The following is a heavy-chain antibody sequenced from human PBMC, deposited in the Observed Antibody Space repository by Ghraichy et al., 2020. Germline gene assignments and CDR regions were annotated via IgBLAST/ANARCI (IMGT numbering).Heavy chain of an antibody. D-gene: IGHD5-18*01. Sequence: SETLSLTCTVSGGSISSYYWSWIRQPPGKGLEWIGYIYYSGSTNYNPSLKSRVTISVDTSKNQFSLKLSSVTAADTAVYYCARSGYSYGYGWDYYYYGMDVWGQGTTVTVSS. CDR3: ARSGYSYGYGWDYYYYGMDV. CDR1: GGSISSYY. CDR2: IYYSGST. V-gene: IGHV4-59*01. J-gene: IGHJ6*02.